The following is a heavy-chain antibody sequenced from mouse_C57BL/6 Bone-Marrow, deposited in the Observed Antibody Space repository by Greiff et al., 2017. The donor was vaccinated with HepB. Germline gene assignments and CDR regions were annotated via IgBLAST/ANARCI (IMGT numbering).Heavy chain of an antibody. J-gene: IGHJ4*01. D-gene: IGHD2-2*01. Sequence: QVQLQQPGAELVKPGASVKLSCKASGYTFTSYWMHWVKQRPGRDLEWIGRIDPNSGGTKYNEKFKSKATLTVDKPSSTAYMQLSSLTSEDSAVYYCASSRYVYEWAMDYWGQGTSVTVSS. CDR2: IDPNSGGT. CDR3: ASSRYVYEWAMDY. CDR1: GYTFTSYW. V-gene: IGHV1-72*01.